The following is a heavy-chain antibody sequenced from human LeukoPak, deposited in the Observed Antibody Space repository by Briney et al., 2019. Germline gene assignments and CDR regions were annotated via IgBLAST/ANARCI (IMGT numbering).Heavy chain of an antibody. CDR2: ISGSGGST. Sequence: GGSLRLSCAASGFTFSSYAMSWVRQAPGKGLEWVSAISGSGGSTYYADSVKGRFTISRDNSKNTLYLQMNSLRAEDTAVYYCAKDTASKDYSNYNGFDYWGQGTLVTVSS. V-gene: IGHV3-23*01. J-gene: IGHJ4*02. CDR3: AKDTASKDYSNYNGFDY. CDR1: GFTFSSYA. D-gene: IGHD4-11*01.